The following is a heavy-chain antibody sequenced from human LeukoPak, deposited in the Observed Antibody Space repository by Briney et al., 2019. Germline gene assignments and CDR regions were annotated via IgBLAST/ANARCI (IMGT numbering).Heavy chain of an antibody. CDR3: ARDPLPQTYYEAF. CDR1: GVSISSYF. CDR2: ISYSGTT. J-gene: IGHJ4*02. D-gene: IGHD1-26*01. Sequence: PSETLSCTCSVSGVSISSYFWSWIRQPPGKRLEWIGLISYSGTTIYNPSLKSRVTISADTSKNQFSLKVSSVTAADTAVYFCARDPLPQTYYEAFCGQGILVTVSS. V-gene: IGHV4-59*01.